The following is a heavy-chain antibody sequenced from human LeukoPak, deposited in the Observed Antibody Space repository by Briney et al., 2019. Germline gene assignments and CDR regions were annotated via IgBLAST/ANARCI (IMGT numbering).Heavy chain of an antibody. J-gene: IGHJ4*02. Sequence: AETLSLSCAVYGLSFSGQYWSWIRQPPRKGLECIGEINHSGSTNYNPYLRSRVTISVDTSKNHFSLRVTSMTAADTGFYYCARSLPGGMGASDFWGQGTLVTVSA. CDR2: INHSGST. D-gene: IGHD1-26*01. CDR3: ARSLPGGMGASDF. CDR1: GLSFSGQY. V-gene: IGHV4-34*01.